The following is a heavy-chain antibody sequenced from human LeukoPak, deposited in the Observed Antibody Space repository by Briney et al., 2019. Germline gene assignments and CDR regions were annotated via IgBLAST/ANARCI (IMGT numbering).Heavy chain of an antibody. CDR3: VRYRGTNWFDP. J-gene: IGHJ5*02. CDR2: TKEDGSET. CDR1: GLTFGSYW. V-gene: IGHV3-7*01. Sequence: PGGPRRPSWQAPGLTFGSYWMSGSRKAPGKGREWVATTKEDGSETFYVDSVKGRFTVSRDNARNSLYLQMNSLRADDMSVYYCVRYRGTNWFDPWGQGTLVTVSS. D-gene: IGHD3-16*02.